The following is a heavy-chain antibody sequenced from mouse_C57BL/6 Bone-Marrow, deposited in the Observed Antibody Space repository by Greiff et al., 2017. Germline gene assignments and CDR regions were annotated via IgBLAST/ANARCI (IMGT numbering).Heavy chain of an antibody. CDR2: IHPRSGNT. V-gene: IGHV1-81*01. D-gene: IGHD1-1*01. CDR3: ARRDYYGKPYYDY. CDR1: GYTFTSYG. Sequence: QVQLKESGAELARPGASVKLSCKASGYTFTSYGISWVKQRTGQGLEWIGEIHPRSGNTYYNEKFKGKATLTADNSSSTAYMELSSLTSEDSAVYVCARRDYYGKPYYDYWGQGTTLTVSS. J-gene: IGHJ2*01.